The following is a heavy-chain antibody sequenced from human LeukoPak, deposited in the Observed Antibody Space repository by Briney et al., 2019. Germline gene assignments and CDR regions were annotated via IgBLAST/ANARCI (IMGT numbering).Heavy chain of an antibody. D-gene: IGHD6-19*01. J-gene: IGHJ4*02. Sequence: SETLSLTCAVYGGSFSGYYWSWIRQPPGKGLEWIGEINHSGSTNYNPSLKSRVTISVDTSKNQFSLKLSSVTAADTAVYYCARARNIAVAVDYWGRGTLVTVSS. CDR1: GGSFSGYY. V-gene: IGHV4-34*01. CDR2: INHSGST. CDR3: ARARNIAVAVDY.